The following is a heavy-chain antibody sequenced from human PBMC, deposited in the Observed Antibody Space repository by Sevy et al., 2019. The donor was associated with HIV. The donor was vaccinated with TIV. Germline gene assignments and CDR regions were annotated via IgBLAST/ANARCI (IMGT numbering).Heavy chain of an antibody. D-gene: IGHD3-16*02. CDR1: GFTFSSYA. Sequence: GGSLRLSCAASGFTFSSYAMHWVRQAPGKGLEWVAVISYDGSNKYYADSVKGRFTISRDNSKNTRYLQMNSLRAGDTAGYYCARAQAYVWGSYRSYYFDYWGQGTLVTVSS. CDR3: ARAQAYVWGSYRSYYFDY. J-gene: IGHJ4*02. V-gene: IGHV3-30-3*01. CDR2: ISYDGSNK.